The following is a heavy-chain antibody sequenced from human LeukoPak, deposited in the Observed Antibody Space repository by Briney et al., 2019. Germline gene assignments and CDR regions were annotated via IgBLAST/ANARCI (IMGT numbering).Heavy chain of an antibody. Sequence: SETLSLTCTVSGGSISSYYWSWIRQPPGKGLEWIGYIYYSGSTNYNPSLKSRVTISVDTSKNQFSLKLSSATAADMAVYYCARVGSGWFGAFDIWGQGTMVTVSS. CDR1: GGSISSYY. V-gene: IGHV4-59*01. CDR3: ARVGSGWFGAFDI. J-gene: IGHJ3*02. D-gene: IGHD6-19*01. CDR2: IYYSGST.